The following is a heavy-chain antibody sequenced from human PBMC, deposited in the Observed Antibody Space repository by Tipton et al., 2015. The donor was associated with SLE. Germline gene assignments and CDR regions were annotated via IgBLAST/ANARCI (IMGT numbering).Heavy chain of an antibody. V-gene: IGHV3-11*04. J-gene: IGHJ3*02. CDR2: IISSGSTI. CDR1: GFTFSDYY. D-gene: IGHD3-16*01. CDR3: ARDQHDYVWGSYYAFDI. Sequence: GSLRLSCAASGFTFSDYYMSWIRQAPGKGLEWVSYIISSGSTIYYAASVTGRFTISRDNAKNSLYLQMNSLRAEDTAVYYCARDQHDYVWGSYYAFDIWGQVTMVTVSS.